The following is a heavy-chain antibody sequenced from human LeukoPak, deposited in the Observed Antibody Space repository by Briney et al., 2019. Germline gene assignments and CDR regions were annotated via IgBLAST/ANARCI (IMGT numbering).Heavy chain of an antibody. J-gene: IGHJ3*02. CDR3: ATGYDSSGYYSGGAFDI. CDR1: GFTVSSNY. V-gene: IGHV3-53*01. CDR2: IYSGGST. Sequence: GGSLRLSCAASGFTVSSNYMSWVRQAPGKGLEWVSVIYSGGSTYYADSVKGRFTISRDNSKNTLYLQMNSLRAEDTAVYYCATGYDSSGYYSGGAFDIWGQGTMVTVSS. D-gene: IGHD3-22*01.